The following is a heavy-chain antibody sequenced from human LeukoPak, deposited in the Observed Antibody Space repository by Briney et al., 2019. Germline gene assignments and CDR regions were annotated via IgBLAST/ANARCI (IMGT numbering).Heavy chain of an antibody. CDR3: ARAVGYDILTGSDAFDI. V-gene: IGHV4-34*01. J-gene: IGHJ3*02. CDR1: GVSFSGYY. Sequence: SETLSLTCAVYGVSFSGYYWSWIRQPPGKGLEWIGEINHSGSTNYNPSLRSRVTISVDTSKNQFSLKLSSVTAADTAVYYCARAVGYDILTGSDAFDIWGQGTMVTVSS. CDR2: INHSGST. D-gene: IGHD3-9*01.